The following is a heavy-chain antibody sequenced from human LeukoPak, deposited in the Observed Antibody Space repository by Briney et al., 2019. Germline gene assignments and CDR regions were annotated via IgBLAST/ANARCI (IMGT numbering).Heavy chain of an antibody. J-gene: IGHJ4*02. Sequence: GGSLRLSCAASGFTFDDYTMHWVRHAPGKGLEWVSLISWDGGSTYYADSVKGRFTVSRDNSKNSLYLQMNSLRTEDTALYYCAKDLGTWGGVPGYWGQGTLVTVSS. V-gene: IGHV3-43*01. CDR2: ISWDGGST. CDR1: GFTFDDYT. D-gene: IGHD3-16*01. CDR3: AKDLGTWGGVPGY.